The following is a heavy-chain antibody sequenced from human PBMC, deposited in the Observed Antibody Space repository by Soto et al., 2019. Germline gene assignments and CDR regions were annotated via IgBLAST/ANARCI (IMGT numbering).Heavy chain of an antibody. CDR2: ISAYNGNT. CDR1: GYTFTSYG. D-gene: IGHD3-16*02. J-gene: IGHJ4*02. V-gene: IGHV1-18*01. Sequence: ASVKVSCKASGYTFTSYGISWVRQAPGQGLEWMGWISAYNGNTNYAQKLQGRVTMTTDTSTSTAYMELRSLRSDDTAVYYCARDMGPRVVAANTPYDYIWGSYRPTIDYWGQGTLVTVSS. CDR3: ARDMGPRVVAANTPYDYIWGSYRPTIDY.